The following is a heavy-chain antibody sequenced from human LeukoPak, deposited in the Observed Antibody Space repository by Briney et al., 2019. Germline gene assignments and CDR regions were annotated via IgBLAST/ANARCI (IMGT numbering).Heavy chain of an antibody. CDR3: AKDVGTVVGTYFDY. Sequence: GGSLRLSCAASGFTSSSYGMHWVRQAPGKGLEWVAVISYDGSNKYYADSVKGRFTISRDNSKNTLYLQMNSLRAEDTAVYYCAKDVGTVVGTYFDYWGQGTLVTVSS. CDR1: GFTSSSYG. D-gene: IGHD1-1*01. V-gene: IGHV3-30*18. CDR2: ISYDGSNK. J-gene: IGHJ4*02.